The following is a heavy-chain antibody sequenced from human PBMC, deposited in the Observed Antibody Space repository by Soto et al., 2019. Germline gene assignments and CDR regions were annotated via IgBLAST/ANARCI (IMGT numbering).Heavy chain of an antibody. D-gene: IGHD3-10*01. CDR1: GGSFSDYS. CDR2: INHSGSA. Sequence: QVQLQQWGAGLLKPSETLSLTCAVYGGSFSDYSWTWIRQPQGKALEWIGQINHSGSANYNPSLRSRVIISIGTPKNQFSLELTSVTDADTAVYYCARGLFSGDAYSGGWYYFDYWGQGTLVTVSS. V-gene: IGHV4-34*01. CDR3: ARGLFSGDAYSGGWYYFDY. J-gene: IGHJ4*02.